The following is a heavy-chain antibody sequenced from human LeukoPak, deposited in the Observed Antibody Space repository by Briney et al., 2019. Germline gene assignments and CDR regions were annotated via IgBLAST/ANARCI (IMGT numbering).Heavy chain of an antibody. D-gene: IGHD2-21*01. CDR2: VSGSGGNT. J-gene: IGHJ6*02. CDR3: ARDRCGDICFYGLDV. Sequence: PGGSLRLSCAASGFTFNTYAMSWVRQAPGKGLEWVSGVSGSGGNTYYTDSVKGRFTISRDNSKSTLYLEMNSLGAEDTAVYYCARDRCGDICFYGLDVWGQGTTVSVSS. V-gene: IGHV3-23*01. CDR1: GFTFNTYA.